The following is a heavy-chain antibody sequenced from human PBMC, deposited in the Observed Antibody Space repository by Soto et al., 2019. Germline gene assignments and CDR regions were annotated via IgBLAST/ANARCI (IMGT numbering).Heavy chain of an antibody. CDR2: ISSSSSVI. CDR3: ARDLSWGSNWYYYMDV. J-gene: IGHJ6*03. CDR1: GFILSDCA. V-gene: IGHV3-48*01. D-gene: IGHD7-27*01. Sequence: GGFLRLSCATSGFILSDCAMNWVRQAPGKGLEWVSYISSSSSVIDYADSVKGRFTVSRDNARNSLYLQMNSLRAEDTAVYYCARDLSWGSNWYYYMDVWGKGTTVPVSS.